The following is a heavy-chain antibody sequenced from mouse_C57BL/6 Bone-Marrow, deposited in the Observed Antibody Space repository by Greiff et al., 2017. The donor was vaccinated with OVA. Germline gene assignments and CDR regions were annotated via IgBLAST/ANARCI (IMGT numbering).Heavy chain of an antibody. J-gene: IGHJ3*01. CDR2: IDPSDSYT. V-gene: IGHV1-69*01. D-gene: IGHD2-4*01. CDR1: GYTFTSYW. CDR3: ARSSYDYDVTWFAY. Sequence: VQLQQSGAELVMPGASVKLSCKASGYTFTSYWMHWVKQRPGQGLEWIGEIDPSDSYTNYNQKFKGKSTLTVDKSSSTAYMQLSSLTSEDSAVYYCARSSYDYDVTWFAYWGQGTLVTVSA.